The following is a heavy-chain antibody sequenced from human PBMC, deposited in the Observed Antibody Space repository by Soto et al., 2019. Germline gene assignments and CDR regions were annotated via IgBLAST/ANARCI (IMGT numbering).Heavy chain of an antibody. CDR1: GLTFSSSS. Sequence: GVSLRLSCAASGLTFSSSSMNWVRQDPGKGLGWVSSISSSICYIDYANSVKVLFSIYRGNAECSLYPQMNRQRDADTAMSYCATDVGELRLHYFDYWGQRTL. J-gene: IGHJ4*02. D-gene: IGHD1-26*01. V-gene: IGHV3-21*01. CDR3: ATDVGELRLHYFDY. CDR2: ISSSICYI.